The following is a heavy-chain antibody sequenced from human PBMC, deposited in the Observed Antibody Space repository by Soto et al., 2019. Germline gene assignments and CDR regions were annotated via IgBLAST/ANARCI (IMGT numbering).Heavy chain of an antibody. D-gene: IGHD1-7*01. CDR3: AGTTSHQWYYMDV. CDR2: TYYRSRWYN. Sequence: QVQLQESGPGRVKPSQTLSLTFAISGDSVSSNSAAWNWIRLSPSRGLEWLARTYYRSRWYNDYAVSVRSRITVNPDTSKNQFSLQLTSVTPEDTAVYYCAGTTSHQWYYMDVWGKGTTVTVSS. J-gene: IGHJ6*03. V-gene: IGHV6-1*01. CDR1: GDSVSSNSAA.